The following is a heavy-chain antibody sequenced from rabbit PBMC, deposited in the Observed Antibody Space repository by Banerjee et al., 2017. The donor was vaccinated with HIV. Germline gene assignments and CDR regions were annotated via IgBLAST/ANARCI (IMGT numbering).Heavy chain of an antibody. D-gene: IGHD2-1*01. V-gene: IGHV1S40*01. J-gene: IGHJ6*01. CDR2: IYTGDGST. Sequence: QSLEESGGDLVQPAGSLTLTCKASGLDFSSSYWMCWVRQAPGKGLEWISCIYTGDGSTYASSWVNGRVPISKTSSTTVTLQMPSLTAADTAAYFCARGANYGAGVCALALWGPGTLVTVS. CDR1: GLDFSSSYW. CDR3: ARGANYGAGVCALAL.